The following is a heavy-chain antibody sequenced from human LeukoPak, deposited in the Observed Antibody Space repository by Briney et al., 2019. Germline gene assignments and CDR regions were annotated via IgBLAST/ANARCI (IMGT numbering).Heavy chain of an antibody. CDR3: ARDRFGVVAEE. D-gene: IGHD3-22*01. CDR2: IKEDGSEY. V-gene: IGHV3-7*03. Sequence: GGSLRLSCAASGFTFRTYWMSWVRQGPGKGLEWVANIKEDGSEYYFDDSFKGRFAISGDSAKNLLYLQMNGLRVEDTAIYYCARDRFGVVAEEWGQGTLVIVSS. CDR1: GFTFRTYW. J-gene: IGHJ4*02.